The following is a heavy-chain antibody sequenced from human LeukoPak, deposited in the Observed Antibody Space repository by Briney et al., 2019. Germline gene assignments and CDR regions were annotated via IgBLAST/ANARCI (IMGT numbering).Heavy chain of an antibody. CDR2: INPNSGGT. V-gene: IGHV1-2*02. Sequence: GASVKVSCKASGYTFTGYYMYWVRQAPGQGLEWMGWINPNSGGTNYAQKFQGRVTMTRDTSISTAYMELSRLRSDDTAVYYCARVDFYGDYPHFDYWGQGTLVTVSS. D-gene: IGHD4-17*01. J-gene: IGHJ4*02. CDR1: GYTFTGYY. CDR3: ARVDFYGDYPHFDY.